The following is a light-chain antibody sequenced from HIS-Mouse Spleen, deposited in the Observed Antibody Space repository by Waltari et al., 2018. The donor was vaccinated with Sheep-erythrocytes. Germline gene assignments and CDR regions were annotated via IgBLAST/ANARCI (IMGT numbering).Light chain of an antibody. CDR2: AAS. CDR3: QQSYSTPPT. J-gene: IGKJ4*01. Sequence: DIQMTQSPSSLSASVGDRVTITCRASQSISSYLNWYQQKPGKAPKPLIYAASSLQSGVPSRFSGSGSGTDCTLTISSLQPEDFATYYCQQSYSTPPTFGGGTKVEIK. CDR1: QSISSY. V-gene: IGKV1-39*01.